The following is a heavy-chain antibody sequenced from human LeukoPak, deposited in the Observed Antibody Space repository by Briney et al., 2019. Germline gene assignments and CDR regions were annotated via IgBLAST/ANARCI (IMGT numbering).Heavy chain of an antibody. CDR3: ARMVDSSSWTPYYFDY. Sequence: SETLSLTCTVSGGSISSRDYFWSWIRQPPGKGLEWIGYTYSSGSIYYNPSLKSRLTISIDTSKNQFSLQLSSVTAADTAVYYCARMVDSSSWTPYYFDYWGQGTLVTVSS. CDR2: TYSSGSI. CDR1: GGSISSRDYF. D-gene: IGHD6-13*01. V-gene: IGHV4-30-4*02. J-gene: IGHJ4*02.